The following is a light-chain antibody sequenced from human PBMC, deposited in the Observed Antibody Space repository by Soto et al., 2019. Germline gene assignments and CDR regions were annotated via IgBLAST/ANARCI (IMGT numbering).Light chain of an antibody. CDR2: AAS. Sequence: DIPMTQSPSSLSASVGDRVTITCRASQSISNYLNWYQQKPRKAPKLLIYAASSLQSGVPSRFSGSGSGTDFTLTVSSLQPEDYATYYCQQSYSTPWTFGQGTKVEIK. CDR1: QSISNY. J-gene: IGKJ1*01. CDR3: QQSYSTPWT. V-gene: IGKV1-39*01.